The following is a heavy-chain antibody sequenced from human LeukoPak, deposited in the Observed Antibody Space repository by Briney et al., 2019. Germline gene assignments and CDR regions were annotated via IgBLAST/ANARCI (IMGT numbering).Heavy chain of an antibody. V-gene: IGHV4-59*01. CDR1: GGSITNYY. D-gene: IGHD2/OR15-2a*01. J-gene: IGHJ4*02. Sequence: PSETLSLTCTVSGGSITNYYWTWIRQPPGKGLEWIGNIYYNGDANYKASLSSRVTMSVGTSNDHFSLKLTSVTAADTAVYYCARPCNTALCYQGFDSWGRGTLVTVSS. CDR3: ARPCNTALCYQGFDS. CDR2: IYYNGDA.